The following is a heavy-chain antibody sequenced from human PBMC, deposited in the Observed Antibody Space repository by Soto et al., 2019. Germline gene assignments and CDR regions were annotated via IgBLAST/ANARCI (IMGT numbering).Heavy chain of an antibody. J-gene: IGHJ5*02. CDR1: GFTFTNYA. V-gene: IGHV3-23*01. CDR2: ISGGDGYT. D-gene: IGHD4-17*01. Sequence: QAGGSLRLSCVASGFTFTNYAMTWVRQAPGKGLEWVSAISGGDGYTYYSDSMEGRFTVSRDNSKNTLYLQVNSLRVEDTAIYYCAKGRNYGDYAWFDPWGQGTLVTVSS. CDR3: AKGRNYGDYAWFDP.